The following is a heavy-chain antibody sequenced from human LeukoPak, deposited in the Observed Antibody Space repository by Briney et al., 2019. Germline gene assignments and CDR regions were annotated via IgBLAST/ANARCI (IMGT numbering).Heavy chain of an antibody. CDR3: ARVQRRLRYYYDSSGYTNWFDP. D-gene: IGHD3-22*01. Sequence: SETLSLTCTVSGGSISSYYWSWIRQPPGKGLEWIGYIYYSGSTNYNPSLKSRVTISVDTSKNQFSLKLSSVSAADTAVYYCARVQRRLRYYYDSSGYTNWFDPWGQGTLVTVSS. V-gene: IGHV4-59*12. CDR1: GGSISSYY. CDR2: IYYSGST. J-gene: IGHJ5*02.